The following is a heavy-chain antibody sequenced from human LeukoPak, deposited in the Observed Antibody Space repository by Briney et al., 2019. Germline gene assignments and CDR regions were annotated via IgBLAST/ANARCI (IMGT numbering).Heavy chain of an antibody. CDR3: ARLVDGANTRVDS. D-gene: IGHD4/OR15-4a*01. CDR2: IFYTGTA. CDR1: RGSLSPDP. V-gene: IGHV4-59*08. Sequence: PSETLSLTCTVSRGSLSPDPWAWIRQPPGKGLEWIGYIFYTGTARYNPSLEGRATLTVDMSKNQVSLKLRSVTAADTATYYCARLVDGANTRVDSWGQGTLVTVSS. J-gene: IGHJ4*02.